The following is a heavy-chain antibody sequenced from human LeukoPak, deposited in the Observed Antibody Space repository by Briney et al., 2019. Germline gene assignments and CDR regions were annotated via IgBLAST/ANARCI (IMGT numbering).Heavy chain of an antibody. CDR3: AKEMSGMACHFDF. V-gene: IGHV3-30*18. CDR1: GFTFHTFG. CDR2: ISFDGNKK. D-gene: IGHD2-2*01. J-gene: IGHJ4*02. Sequence: PGGSLRLSCAVSGFTFHTFGIHWVGQTPGKGVEGVGLISFDGNKKYYSDSVNGRFTISRDNSKNKLYLQMHSLRVDETAVYYCAKEMSGMACHFDFWGQGTLVIVSS.